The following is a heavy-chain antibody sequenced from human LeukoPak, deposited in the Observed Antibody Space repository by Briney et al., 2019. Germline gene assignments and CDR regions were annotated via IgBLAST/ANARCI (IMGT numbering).Heavy chain of an antibody. CDR3: ARGRLATVPFDY. CDR2: ISTYNTNT. Sequence: ASVKVSCKASGYTFTNYGITWVRQAPGQRLEWMGWISTYNTNTDYARKLQGRVTMTTDTSTSTAYMGLRSLTSDDTAVYYCARGRLATVPFDYWGQGTLATVSS. J-gene: IGHJ4*02. V-gene: IGHV1-18*01. D-gene: IGHD4-17*01. CDR1: GYTFTNYG.